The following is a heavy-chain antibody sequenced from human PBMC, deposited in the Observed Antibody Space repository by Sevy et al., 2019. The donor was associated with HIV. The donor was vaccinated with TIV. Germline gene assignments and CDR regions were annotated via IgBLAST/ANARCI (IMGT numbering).Heavy chain of an antibody. D-gene: IGHD4-17*01. CDR2: IFHTEST. CDR3: ARDGGTVTTPGYFDY. J-gene: IGHJ4*02. Sequence: LPETLSLTCAVSGGSISSGAYSWNWIRQPPGKGLEWIGYIFHTESTYYNPSLKSRVTISVDRSKNQFSLKLTSVTAADSAVYYCARDGGTVTTPGYFDYWGQGTLVTVSS. V-gene: IGHV4-30-2*01. CDR1: GGSISSGAYS.